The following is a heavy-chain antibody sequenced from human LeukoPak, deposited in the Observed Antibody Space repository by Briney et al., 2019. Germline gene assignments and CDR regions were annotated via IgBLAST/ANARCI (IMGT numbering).Heavy chain of an antibody. J-gene: IGHJ4*02. CDR1: GGSISSSSYY. D-gene: IGHD2-15*01. CDR2: IYYSGST. V-gene: IGHV4-39*01. CDR3: ARLNWYCSGGSGHPHNDY. Sequence: SETLSLTCTVSGGSISSSSYYWGWIRQPPGKGLEWIGSIYYSGSTYYNPSLKSRVTISVDTSKNQFSLKLSSVTAADTAVYYCARLNWYCSGGSGHPHNDYWGQGTLVTVSS.